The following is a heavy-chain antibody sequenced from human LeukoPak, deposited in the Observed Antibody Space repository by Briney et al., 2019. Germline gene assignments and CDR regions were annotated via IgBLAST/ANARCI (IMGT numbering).Heavy chain of an antibody. V-gene: IGHV4-61*01. CDR1: GGSVSSGTYY. CDR2: IYHTGGT. J-gene: IGHJ4*02. D-gene: IGHD4-17*01. Sequence: SETLSLTCTVSGGSVSSGTYYWNWIRQPPGKGLEWIGYIYHTGGTNYNPSLKSRATISVDTSKNQFSLKLSYVTAADTAVYYCARDSYGDLNYWGQGTLVTVSS. CDR3: ARDSYGDLNY.